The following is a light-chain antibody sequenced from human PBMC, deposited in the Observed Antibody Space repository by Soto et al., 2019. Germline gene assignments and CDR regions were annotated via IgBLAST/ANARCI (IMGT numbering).Light chain of an antibody. Sequence: VVMTQSPLSLPVTPGEPATISCRSSQSLLHSNGYNYLAWFLQKAGQSPQLLIYLASSRASGVPDRFSGSGSGTDFTLEISSVEAEDVGIYYCMQLLHPPLTFGGGTKVDIK. V-gene: IGKV2-28*01. CDR1: QSLLHSNGYNY. CDR3: MQLLHPPLT. CDR2: LAS. J-gene: IGKJ4*01.